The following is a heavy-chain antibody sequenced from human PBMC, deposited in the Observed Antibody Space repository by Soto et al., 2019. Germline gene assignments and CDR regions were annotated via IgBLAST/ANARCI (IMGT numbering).Heavy chain of an antibody. CDR2: TSDDGSDE. J-gene: IGHJ2*01. D-gene: IGHD2-21*01. Sequence: QVQLVESGGGVVQPGTSLRLSCAASGFTLSSYGMHWVRQAPGKGLEWVAVTSDDGSDEYYADSAKGRFTIFRDNSKNTLHLQMNSLRTEDTAMYYCAKGFGGDPYWYFDLWGRGTLVTVSS. CDR1: GFTLSSYG. V-gene: IGHV3-30*18. CDR3: AKGFGGDPYWYFDL.